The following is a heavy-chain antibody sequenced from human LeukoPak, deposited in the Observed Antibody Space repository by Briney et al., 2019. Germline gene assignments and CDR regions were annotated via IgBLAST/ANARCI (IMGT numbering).Heavy chain of an antibody. Sequence: GASVKVSCKASGGTFSSYTISWVRQAPGQGLEWMGRIIPILGIANYAQKFQGRVTITADKSTSTAYMELSSLRPEDTAVYYCARDPLPPGYCSSTSCLDYWGQGTLVTVSS. J-gene: IGHJ4*02. CDR1: GGTFSSYT. CDR2: IIPILGIA. D-gene: IGHD2-2*01. CDR3: ARDPLPPGYCSSTSCLDY. V-gene: IGHV1-69*04.